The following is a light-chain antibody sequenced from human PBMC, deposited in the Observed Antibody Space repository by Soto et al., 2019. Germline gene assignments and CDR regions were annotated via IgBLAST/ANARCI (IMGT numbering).Light chain of an antibody. CDR3: SSYTTNSPPVV. CDR2: EVT. CDR1: SGDIGSYTY. Sequence: QSALTQPASVSGSPGQSITISSTGTSGDIGSYTYVSWYQQYPGKAPKLLISEVTNRPSGVSNRFSGSKSGNTASLTISGLQAEDEAHYYCSSYTTNSPPVVFGGGTQLTVL. V-gene: IGLV2-14*01. J-gene: IGLJ2*01.